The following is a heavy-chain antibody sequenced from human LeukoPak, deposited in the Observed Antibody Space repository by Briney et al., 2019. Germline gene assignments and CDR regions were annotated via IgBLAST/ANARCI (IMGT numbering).Heavy chain of an antibody. CDR2: ISGSGGGT. D-gene: IGHD6-13*01. CDR3: AKDASSWRGYYDY. J-gene: IGHJ4*02. V-gene: IGHV3-23*01. CDR1: GFTFSSYA. Sequence: GGSLRLSCAASGFTFSSYAMSWVRQAPGKGLEWVSAISGSGGGTYYADSVKGRFTISRDDSKNTLYLQMNSLRAEDTAVYYCAKDASSWRGYYDYWGQGTLVTVSS.